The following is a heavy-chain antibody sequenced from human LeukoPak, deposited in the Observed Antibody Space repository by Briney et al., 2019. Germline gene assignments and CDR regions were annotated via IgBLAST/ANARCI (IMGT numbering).Heavy chain of an antibody. J-gene: IGHJ4*02. CDR1: GGSISSYY. V-gene: IGHV4-59*12. Sequence: SETLSLTCIVSGGSISSYYWSWIRQPPGKGLEWIGYIYYSGSTNYNPSLGGRVTISVDTSKNQCSLKLSSVTAADTAVYYCARGGYYYDSSGYYSFDYWGQGTLVTVSS. D-gene: IGHD3-22*01. CDR3: ARGGYYYDSSGYYSFDY. CDR2: IYYSGST.